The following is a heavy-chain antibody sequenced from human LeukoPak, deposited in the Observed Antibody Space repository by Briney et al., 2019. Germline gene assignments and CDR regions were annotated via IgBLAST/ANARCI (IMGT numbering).Heavy chain of an antibody. V-gene: IGHV1-2*06. Sequence: PRASVKVSCKASGYTFTDYYIHWVRQAPGQGLEGMRRINPNSGGTKYAQNFQSRVTMTSDTTISNTYMELSRLRSGATAVDYCARDNGLGATVGDYWGQGTLVTVSS. CDR3: ARDNGLGATVGDY. CDR2: INPNSGGT. J-gene: IGHJ4*02. CDR1: GYTFTDYY. D-gene: IGHD1-26*01.